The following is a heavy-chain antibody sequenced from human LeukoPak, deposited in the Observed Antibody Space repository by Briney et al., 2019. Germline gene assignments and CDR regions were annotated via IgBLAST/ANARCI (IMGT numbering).Heavy chain of an antibody. V-gene: IGHV1-69*05. CDR3: ARDIFGGSYYAHY. CDR2: IIPIFGTA. Sequence: ASVKVSCKASGGTFSSYAISWVRQAPGQGLEWMGGIIPIFGTANYAQKFQGRVTITTDESTSTAYMELSSLRSEDTAVYYCARDIFGGSYYAHYWGQGTLVTVSS. CDR1: GGTFSSYA. D-gene: IGHD1-26*01. J-gene: IGHJ4*02.